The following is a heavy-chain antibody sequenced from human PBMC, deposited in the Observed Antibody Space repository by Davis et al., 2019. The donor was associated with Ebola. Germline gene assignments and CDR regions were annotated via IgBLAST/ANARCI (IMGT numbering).Heavy chain of an antibody. CDR1: GFTFDDYA. D-gene: IGHD1-1*01. CDR2: ISWNSGSI. CDR3: AIPARGIQLPETS. V-gene: IGHV3-9*01. J-gene: IGHJ5*02. Sequence: SLKISCAASGFTFDDYAMHWVRQAPGKGLEWVSGISWNSGSIGYADSVKGRFTISRDNAKNSLYLQMNTLRAGDTALYHCAIPARGIQLPETSWGQGTLVTVSS.